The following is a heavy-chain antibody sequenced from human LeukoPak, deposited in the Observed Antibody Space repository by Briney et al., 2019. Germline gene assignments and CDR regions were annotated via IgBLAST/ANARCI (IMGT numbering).Heavy chain of an antibody. CDR2: IYYSGST. J-gene: IGHJ4*02. CDR3: ARALSINRYDFWSGYYPEHWDY. D-gene: IGHD3-3*01. V-gene: IGHV4-31*03. CDR1: GGSISSGGYY. Sequence: SETLSLTCTVSGGSISSGGYYWSWIRQPPGKGLEWIGYIYYSGSTYYNPSLKSRVTISVDTSKNQFSLKLSSVTAADTAVYYCARALSINRYDFWSGYYPEHWDYWGQGTLVTVSS.